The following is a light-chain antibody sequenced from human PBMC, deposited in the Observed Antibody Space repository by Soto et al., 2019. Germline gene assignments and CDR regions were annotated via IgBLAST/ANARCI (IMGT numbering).Light chain of an antibody. V-gene: IGLV1-51*01. CDR1: SSNIGNNY. CDR2: DND. Sequence: HSVLTQPPPVSAAPGQKVTISCSGSSSNIGNNYVFWYQQLPGTAPKLLIYDNDKRPSGIPDRFSGSKSGTSATLGITGLQTGDEADYYCATWDRSLSVGVFGGGTKLTVL. CDR3: ATWDRSLSVGV. J-gene: IGLJ2*01.